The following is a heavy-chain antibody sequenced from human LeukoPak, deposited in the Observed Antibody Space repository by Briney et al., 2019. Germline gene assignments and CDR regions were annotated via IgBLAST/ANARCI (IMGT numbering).Heavy chain of an antibody. V-gene: IGHV3-7*01. CDR3: ARGGEYSSFLVTIDY. Sequence: GGSLRLSCAASGFTFSSYWMSWVRQAPGKGLEWVANIKQDGSEKYYVDSVKGRFTISRDNAKNSLYLQMNSLRAEDTAVYYCARGGEYSSFLVTIDYWGQGTLVTVSS. CDR2: IKQDGSEK. J-gene: IGHJ4*02. CDR1: GFTFSSYW. D-gene: IGHD6-6*01.